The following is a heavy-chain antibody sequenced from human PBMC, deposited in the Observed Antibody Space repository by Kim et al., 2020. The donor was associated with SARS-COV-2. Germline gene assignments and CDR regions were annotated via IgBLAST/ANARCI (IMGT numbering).Heavy chain of an antibody. Sequence: SETLSLTCTVSGGSISSYYWSWIRQPPGKGLEWIGYIYYSGSTNYNPSLKSRVTISVDTSKNQFSLKLSSVTAADTAVYYCARVIVGALYYFDYWCQGTLVTVSS. D-gene: IGHD1-26*01. CDR2: IYYSGST. J-gene: IGHJ4*02. V-gene: IGHV4-59*13. CDR3: ARVIVGALYYFDY. CDR1: GGSISSYY.